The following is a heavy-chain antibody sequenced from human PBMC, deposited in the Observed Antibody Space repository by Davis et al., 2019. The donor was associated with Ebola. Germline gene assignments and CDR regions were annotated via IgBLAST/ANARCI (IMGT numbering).Heavy chain of an antibody. V-gene: IGHV3-23*01. CDR2: ISGSAIRT. J-gene: IGHJ3*02. Sequence: GGSLRLSCAASGFTFSRYAMNWVRQSPGKGLEWVSAISGSAIRTYYADSVKARFTISRDNSKNTLHLQMNSLRVEDTAIYYCAKDTTNVWFDIWGQGTVVTVSS. CDR3: AKDTTNVWFDI. D-gene: IGHD1-26*01. CDR1: GFTFSRYA.